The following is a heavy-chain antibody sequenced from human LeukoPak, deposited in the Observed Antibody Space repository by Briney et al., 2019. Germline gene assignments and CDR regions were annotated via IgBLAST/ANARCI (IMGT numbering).Heavy chain of an antibody. J-gene: IGHJ4*02. Sequence: PGRSLRLSCAASGFSFSSYGMHWVRQPPGKGLEWVAVISFDGSNKYYADSVKGRFTISRDNSKNALYLQMNSLRAEDTAVYYCAMQQLVLDYWGQGTLVTVSS. V-gene: IGHV3-30*03. CDR3: AMQQLVLDY. CDR2: ISFDGSNK. D-gene: IGHD6-13*01. CDR1: GFSFSSYG.